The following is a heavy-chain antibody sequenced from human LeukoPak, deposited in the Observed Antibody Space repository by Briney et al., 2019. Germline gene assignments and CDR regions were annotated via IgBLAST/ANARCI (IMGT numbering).Heavy chain of an antibody. CDR1: GFTFSSSA. Sequence: GGSLRLSCAASGFTFSSSAMSWVRQAPGKGLEWVAAISDTGRLSYCADSVNGRFTISRDNSKNTLSLQMNSPRAADTAVYYCAKYAPPTTVVTRFFDYWGQGTLVTVSS. D-gene: IGHD4-23*01. CDR2: ISDTGRLS. J-gene: IGHJ4*02. CDR3: AKYAPPTTVVTRFFDY. V-gene: IGHV3-23*01.